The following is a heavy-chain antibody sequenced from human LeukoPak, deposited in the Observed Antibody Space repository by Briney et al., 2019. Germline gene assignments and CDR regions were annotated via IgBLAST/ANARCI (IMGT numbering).Heavy chain of an antibody. CDR1: GFTFSSYS. V-gene: IGHV3-21*01. J-gene: IGHJ6*03. D-gene: IGHD2-2*01. CDR3: ARGLGYCSSTSCYDYYYYYMDV. CDR2: ISSSNSYI. Sequence: GGSLRLSCAASGFTFSSYSMNWVRQAPGKGLEWVSSISSSNSYIYYADSVKGRFTISRDNAKNSLYLQMNSLRAEDTAVYYCARGLGYCSSTSCYDYYYYYMDVWGKGTTVTVSS.